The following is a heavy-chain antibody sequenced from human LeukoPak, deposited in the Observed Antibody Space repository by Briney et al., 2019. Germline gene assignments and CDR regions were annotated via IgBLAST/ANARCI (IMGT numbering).Heavy chain of an antibody. V-gene: IGHV3-21*01. CDR2: ISSSSSYI. Sequence: GGSLRLSCAASGFTFSNAWMNWVRQAPGKGLEWVSSISSSSSYIYYADSVKGRFTISRDNAKNSLYLQVNSLRAEDTAVYYCARESGRGFDPWGQGTLVTVSS. D-gene: IGHD1-1*01. CDR3: ARESGRGFDP. J-gene: IGHJ5*02. CDR1: GFTFSNAW.